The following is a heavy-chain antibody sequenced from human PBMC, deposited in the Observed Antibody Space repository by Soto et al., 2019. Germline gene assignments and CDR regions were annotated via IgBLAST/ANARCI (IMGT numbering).Heavy chain of an antibody. CDR2: ISDDGSTK. CDR3: AKSQERGGNDFKVDQ. D-gene: IGHD5-12*01. J-gene: IGHJ4*02. CDR1: GFTFSSYG. V-gene: IGHV3-30*18. Sequence: ESGGGMVQPGRSLRLSCAASGFTFSSYGMHWVRQAPGKRLEWVAIISDDGSTKHYVDSVKGRFTVSRDNSENTLYVELNSLRPEDTSVYYCAKSQERGGNDFKVDQWGRGTLVTVSS.